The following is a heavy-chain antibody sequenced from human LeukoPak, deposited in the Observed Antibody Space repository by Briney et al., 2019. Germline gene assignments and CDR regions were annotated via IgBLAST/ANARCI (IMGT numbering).Heavy chain of an antibody. J-gene: IGHJ4*02. CDR2: ISYDGSNK. CDR3: AREGIAVAIFDY. V-gene: IGHV3-30*04. D-gene: IGHD6-19*01. CDR1: GFTFSSYA. Sequence: GGSLRLSCAASGFTFSSYAMHWVRQAPGKGLEWVAVISYDGSNKYYADSVKGRFTISRDNSKNTLYLQMNSLRAEDTAVYYCAREGIAVAIFDYWGQGTLVTVSS.